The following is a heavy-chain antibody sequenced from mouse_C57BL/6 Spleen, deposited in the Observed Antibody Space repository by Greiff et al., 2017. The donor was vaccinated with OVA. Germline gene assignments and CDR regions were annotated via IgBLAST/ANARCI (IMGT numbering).Heavy chain of an antibody. D-gene: IGHD1-1*01. CDR2: INPSTGGT. J-gene: IGHJ2*01. CDR3: ARGYGSLYFDY. V-gene: IGHV1-42*01. CDR1: GYSFTGYY. Sequence: EVKLMESGPELVKPGASVKISCKASGYSFTGYYMNWVKQSPEKSLEWIGEINPSTGGTTYNQKFKAKATLTVDKSSSTAYMQLKSLTSEDSAVYYCARGYGSLYFDYWGQGTTLTVSS.